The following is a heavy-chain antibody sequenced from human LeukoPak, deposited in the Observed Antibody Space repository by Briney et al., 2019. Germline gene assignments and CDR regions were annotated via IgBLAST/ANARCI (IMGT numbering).Heavy chain of an antibody. CDR3: VKGWYGSSGYYHFDY. J-gene: IGHJ4*02. Sequence: GGSLRLSCAASGFTFSSYDMSWVRQAPGKGLEWVSTVGGTGGSTYYADSVKGRFTISRDNSKNTLYLQMNSLRAEDTAVYYCVKGWYGSSGYYHFDYWGQGTLVTVSS. CDR1: GFTFSSYD. D-gene: IGHD3-22*01. V-gene: IGHV3-23*01. CDR2: VGGTGGST.